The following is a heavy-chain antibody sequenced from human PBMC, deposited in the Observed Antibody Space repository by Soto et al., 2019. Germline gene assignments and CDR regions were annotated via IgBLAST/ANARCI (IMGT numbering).Heavy chain of an antibody. J-gene: IGHJ3*02. V-gene: IGHV1-46*01. D-gene: IGHD3-3*01. Sequence: GASVKVSCKASGYTFTSYYMHWVRQAPGQGLEWMGIINPSGGSTSYAQKFQGRVTITADESTSTAYMELSSLRSEDTAVYYCARNKEITIFGVVTNKGAFDIWGQGTMVTVSS. CDR3: ARNKEITIFGVVTNKGAFDI. CDR1: GYTFTSYY. CDR2: INPSGGST.